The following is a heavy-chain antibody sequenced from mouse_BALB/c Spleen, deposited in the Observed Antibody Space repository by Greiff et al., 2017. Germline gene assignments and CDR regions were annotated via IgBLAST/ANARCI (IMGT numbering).Heavy chain of an antibody. V-gene: IGHV1S137*01. CDR1: GYTFTDYA. J-gene: IGHJ4*01. D-gene: IGHD2-4*01. Sequence: VQLQQSGAELVRPGVSVKISCKGSGYTFTDYAMHWVKQSHAKSLEWIGVISTYYGDASYNQKFKGKATMTVDKSSSTAYMELARLTSEDSAIYYCARPMIKEGYAMDYWGQGTSVTVSS. CDR3: ARPMIKEGYAMDY. CDR2: ISTYYGDA.